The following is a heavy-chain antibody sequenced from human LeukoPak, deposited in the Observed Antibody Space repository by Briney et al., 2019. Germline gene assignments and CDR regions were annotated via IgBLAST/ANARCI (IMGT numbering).Heavy chain of an antibody. V-gene: IGHV3-30*03. CDR2: ISYDGSNK. CDR1: GFTFSSYG. Sequence: GGSLRLSCAASGFTFSSYGMHWVRQAPGKGLEWVAVISYDGSNKYYADSVKGRFTISRDNSKNTLYLQMNSLRAEDTAVYYCATLKTTVTTYFDYWGQGTLVTVSS. D-gene: IGHD4-17*01. CDR3: ATLKTTVTTYFDY. J-gene: IGHJ4*02.